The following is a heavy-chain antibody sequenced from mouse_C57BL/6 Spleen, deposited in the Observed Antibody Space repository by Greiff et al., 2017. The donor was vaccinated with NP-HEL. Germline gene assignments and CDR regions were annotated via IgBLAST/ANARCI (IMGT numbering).Heavy chain of an antibody. V-gene: IGHV1-20*01. CDR2: INPYNGDT. J-gene: IGHJ2*01. CDR1: GYSFTGYF. CDR3: ARSPTVVAPYFDY. D-gene: IGHD1-1*01. Sequence: VQLQQSGPELVKPGDSVKISCKASGYSFTGYFMNWVMQSHGKSLEWIGRINPYNGDTFYNQKFKGKATLTVDKSSSTAHMELRSLTSEDSAVYYCARSPTVVAPYFDYWGQGTTLTVSS.